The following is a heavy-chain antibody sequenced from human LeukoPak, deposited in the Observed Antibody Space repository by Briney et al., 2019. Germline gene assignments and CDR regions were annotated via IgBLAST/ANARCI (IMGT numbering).Heavy chain of an antibody. D-gene: IGHD4-17*01. CDR1: GFTFNLYA. J-gene: IGHJ3*01. CDR2: IRGSGAIT. Sequence: GGSLRLSCEASGFTFNLYAMMWVRQAPGKGLEWVAAIRGSGAITQYADSVKGRFTISRVNSRNALFLQMNSLRAEDTAVYFCARDPNGDYIGAFEFWGQGTMVTVSS. CDR3: ARDPNGDYIGAFEF. V-gene: IGHV3-23*01.